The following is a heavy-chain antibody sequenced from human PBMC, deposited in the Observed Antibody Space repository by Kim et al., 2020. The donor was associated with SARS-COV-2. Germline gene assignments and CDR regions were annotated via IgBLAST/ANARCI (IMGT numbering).Heavy chain of an antibody. CDR1: GYSFTSYW. D-gene: IGHD3-10*01. J-gene: IGHJ6*02. CDR2: IYPGDSDT. V-gene: IGHV5-51*01. CDR3: ARRTTYYYGSGRYYTGGMDV. Sequence: GESLKISCKGSGYSFTSYWIGWVRQMPGKGLEWMGIIYPGDSDTRYSPSFQGQVTISADKSISTAYLQWSSLKASDTAMYYCARRTTYYYGSGRYYTGGMDVWGQGTTVTVSS.